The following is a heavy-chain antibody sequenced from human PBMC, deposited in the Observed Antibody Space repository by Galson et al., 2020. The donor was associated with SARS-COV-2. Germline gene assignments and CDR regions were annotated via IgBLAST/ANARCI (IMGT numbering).Heavy chain of an antibody. CDR1: GGSISSGGYY. CDR3: ARSKVATVRDYYDYGMDV. V-gene: IGHV4-31*03. D-gene: IGHD5-12*01. CDR2: IYYSGSI. Sequence: SETLSLTCTVSGGSISSGGYYWSWIRQHPGKGLEWIGHIYYSGSIYYNPSIKSRVTISVDTSKNQLSLKLSSVTAADTAVYYCARSKVATVRDYYDYGMDVWGQGTTVTVSS. J-gene: IGHJ6*02.